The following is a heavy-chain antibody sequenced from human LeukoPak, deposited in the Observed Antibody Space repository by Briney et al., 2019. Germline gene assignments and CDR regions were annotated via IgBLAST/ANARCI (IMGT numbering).Heavy chain of an antibody. CDR2: IRNSDDNT. J-gene: IGHJ5*02. CDR1: GFTFKNFA. Sequence: GGSLRLSCAASGFTFKNFAMTWVRQAPGKGLEWVSAIRNSDDNTYYADSMKGRFTISRDDSKNTLYLQMSSLRAEDTPVYYCARAPGRSGTTGYWFDPWGQGTLVSVSS. V-gene: IGHV3-23*01. CDR3: ARAPGRSGTTGYWFDP. D-gene: IGHD2-2*01.